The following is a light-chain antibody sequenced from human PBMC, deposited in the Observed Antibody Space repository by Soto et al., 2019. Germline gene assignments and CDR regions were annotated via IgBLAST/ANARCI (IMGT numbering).Light chain of an antibody. J-gene: IGLJ3*02. CDR3: SSSTSSSTWV. Sequence: QSALTQPASVSGSPGQSITISCTGTNSDVGGYNYVSWYQQHPGKAPKLMIYDVSTRPSGVSNRFSGSKSGSTASLTISGLQAEDEADYYCSSSTSSSTWVFGGGTQLTVL. V-gene: IGLV2-14*01. CDR2: DVS. CDR1: NSDVGGYNY.